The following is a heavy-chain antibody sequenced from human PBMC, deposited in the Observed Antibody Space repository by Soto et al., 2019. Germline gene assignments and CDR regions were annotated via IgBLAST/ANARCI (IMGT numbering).Heavy chain of an antibody. J-gene: IGHJ4*02. D-gene: IGHD3-10*01. CDR3: ARGTYYYGSGSFFDY. CDR1: GFTFSSYA. CDR2: ISYDGSNK. V-gene: IGHV3-30-3*01. Sequence: GGYLRLSCAASGFTFSSYAMHWVRQAPGKGLEWVAVISYDGSNKYYADSVKGRFTISRDNSKNTLYLQMNSLRAEDTAVYYCARGTYYYGSGSFFDYWGQGTLVTVSS.